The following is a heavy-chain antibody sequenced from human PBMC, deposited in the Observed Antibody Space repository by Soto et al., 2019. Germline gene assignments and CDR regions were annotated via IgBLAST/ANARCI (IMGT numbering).Heavy chain of an antibody. D-gene: IGHD3-22*01. J-gene: IGHJ4*02. CDR3: ARSRSSGCFDY. CDR1: GGSFSGYY. Sequence: SETLSLTCAVYGGSFSGYYWTWIRQPPGKGLEWIGEINHSGSTNYNPSLKSRVTISVDTSKNQFSLKLSSVTAADTAVYYCARSRSSGCFDYWGQGTLVTVSS. CDR2: INHSGST. V-gene: IGHV4-34*01.